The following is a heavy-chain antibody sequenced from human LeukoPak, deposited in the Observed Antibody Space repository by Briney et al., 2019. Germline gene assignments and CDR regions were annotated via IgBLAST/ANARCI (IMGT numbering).Heavy chain of an antibody. CDR1: GGTFSDYA. D-gene: IGHD5-24*01. V-gene: IGHV1-69*10. Sequence: GASVKVSCKASGGTFSDYALNWVRQAPGQGLEWMGVFIPILGTANSTQKFQDRVTITADISTNTVYMELSSLRSEDTAVYYCANGVYYYYMDDWGKGTTVTVSS. CDR2: FIPILGTA. CDR3: ANGVYYYYMDD. J-gene: IGHJ6*03.